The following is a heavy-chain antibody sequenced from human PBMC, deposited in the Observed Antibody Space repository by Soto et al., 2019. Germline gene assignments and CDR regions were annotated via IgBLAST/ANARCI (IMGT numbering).Heavy chain of an antibody. CDR3: AVYYYDSSNYYYYGMDV. D-gene: IGHD3-22*01. Sequence: SVKVSCKASGGTFSSYAISWVRQAPGQGLEWMGGIIPIFGTANYAQKFQGRVTITADESTSTAYMELSSLRSEDTAVYYCAVYYYDSSNYYYYGMDVWGQGTTVTVSS. V-gene: IGHV1-69*13. J-gene: IGHJ6*02. CDR1: GGTFSSYA. CDR2: IIPIFGTA.